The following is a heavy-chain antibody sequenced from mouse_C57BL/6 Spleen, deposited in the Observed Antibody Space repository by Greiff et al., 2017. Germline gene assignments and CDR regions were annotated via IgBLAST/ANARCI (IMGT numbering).Heavy chain of an antibody. V-gene: IGHV1-59*01. J-gene: IGHJ4*01. Sequence: QVQLQQPGAELVRPGTSVKLSCKASGYTFTSYWMHWVKQRPGQGLEWIGVIDPSDSYTNYNQKFKGKATLTVDTSSSTAYMQLSSLTSEDSAVYYCARKRDSSGYNAMDYWGQGTSVTVSS. CDR3: ARKRDSSGYNAMDY. D-gene: IGHD3-2*02. CDR2: IDPSDSYT. CDR1: GYTFTSYW.